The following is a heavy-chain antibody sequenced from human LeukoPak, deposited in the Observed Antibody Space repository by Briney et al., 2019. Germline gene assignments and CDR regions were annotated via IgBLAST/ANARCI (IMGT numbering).Heavy chain of an antibody. CDR2: INPNSGGT. Sequence: ASVKVSCKASGYTFTGYYMHWVRQAPGQGLEWMGWINPNSGGTNYAQKFQGRVTMTRDTSISTAYMELSRLRSDDTAVYYCARTGYDSSGYYYYFDYWGQGTLVTVSS. D-gene: IGHD3-22*01. J-gene: IGHJ4*02. CDR1: GYTFTGYY. CDR3: ARTGYDSSGYYYYFDY. V-gene: IGHV1-2*02.